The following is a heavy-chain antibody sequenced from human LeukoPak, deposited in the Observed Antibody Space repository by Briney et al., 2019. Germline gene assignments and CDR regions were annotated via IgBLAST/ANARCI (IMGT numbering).Heavy chain of an antibody. CDR1: GYTLTELS. D-gene: IGHD1-1*01. CDR2: FDPEDGET. J-gene: IGHJ6*03. V-gene: IGHV1-24*01. CDR3: AAEHRGRMEDSHLNWNDYYYYMDV. Sequence: ASVKVSCKVSGYTLTELSMHWVRQAPGKGLEWMGGFDPEDGETIYAQKFQGRVTMTEDTSTDTAYMERSSLRSEDTAAYHCAAEHRGRMEDSHLNWNDYYYYMDVWGKGTTVTVSS.